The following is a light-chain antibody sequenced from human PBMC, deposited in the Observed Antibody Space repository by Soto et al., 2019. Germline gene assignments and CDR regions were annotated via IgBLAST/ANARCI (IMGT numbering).Light chain of an antibody. CDR3: QHRNDWPLT. J-gene: IGKJ4*01. CDR1: QNVNNW. Sequence: EIVLTQSPTTLSFSPGERATLSCRASQNVNNWLAWYQQKPGQAPRLLIYNAFYRATGIPARFSGSGYGTDFTLTISSLEPEDSAVYYCQHRNDWPLTFGGGTKVDIK. V-gene: IGKV3-11*01. CDR2: NAF.